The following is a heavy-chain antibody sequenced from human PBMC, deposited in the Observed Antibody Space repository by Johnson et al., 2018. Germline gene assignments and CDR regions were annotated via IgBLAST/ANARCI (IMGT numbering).Heavy chain of an antibody. D-gene: IGHD3-10*01. CDR2: IWYDGSNK. V-gene: IGHV3-33*01. J-gene: IGHJ6*02. Sequence: QVQLVESGGGVVQPGRSLRLSCAASGFRFSSYGMHWVRQAPGKGLEWVAVIWYDGSNKYYADSVKGRFTIPRDNSKNTLDLQMNSLRAEDTGVYYCAREGDGGFLVVPMDVWGQGTTVTVSS. CDR3: AREGDGGFLVVPMDV. CDR1: GFRFSSYG.